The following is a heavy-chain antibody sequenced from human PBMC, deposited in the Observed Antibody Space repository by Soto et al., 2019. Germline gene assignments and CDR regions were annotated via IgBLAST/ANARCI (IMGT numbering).Heavy chain of an antibody. CDR2: IIPIFGTA. CDR1: GGTFSSYA. Sequence: QVQLVQSGAEVKKPGSSVKVSCKASGGTFSSYAISWVRQAPGQGLEWMGGIIPIFGTANYAQKFQGRVTITADDSTSKADKELSRQISEDTAVYYCAGGCISTSCYSPDCYYGMDIWGQGTTVTVSS. J-gene: IGHJ6*02. V-gene: IGHV1-69*01. CDR3: AGGCISTSCYSPDCYYGMDI. D-gene: IGHD2-2*01.